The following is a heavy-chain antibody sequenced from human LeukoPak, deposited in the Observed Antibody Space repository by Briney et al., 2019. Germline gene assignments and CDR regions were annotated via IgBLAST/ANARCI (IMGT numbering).Heavy chain of an antibody. J-gene: IGHJ4*02. CDR2: IYNSVTT. V-gene: IGHV4-59*01. D-gene: IGHD3-22*01. CDR1: GGSISSYY. Sequence: SETLSLTCTVCGGSISSYYCNWFRQPPGKGLEWIGYIYNSVTTNYNPSLKSRVTISVDMSKNQFSLRLSSVTATDTAVYYCVTGGGWLPDYWGQGTLVTVSS. CDR3: VTGGGWLPDY.